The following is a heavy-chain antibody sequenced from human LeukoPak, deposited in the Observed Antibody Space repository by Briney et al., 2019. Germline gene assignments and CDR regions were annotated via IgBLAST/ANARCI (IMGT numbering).Heavy chain of an antibody. CDR2: INHSGST. CDR3: ARGWYCSSTSCYKRSDAFDI. V-gene: IGHV4-34*01. Sequence: SETLSLTCAVYGGSFSGYYWSWIRQPPGKGLEWNGEINHSGSTNYNPSLKSRVTISVDTSKNQFSLKLSSVTAADTAVYYCARGWYCSSTSCYKRSDAFDIWGQGTMVTVSS. J-gene: IGHJ3*02. CDR1: GGSFSGYY. D-gene: IGHD2-2*02.